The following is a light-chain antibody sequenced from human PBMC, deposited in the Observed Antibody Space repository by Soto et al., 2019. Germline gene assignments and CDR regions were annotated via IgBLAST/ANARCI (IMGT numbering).Light chain of an antibody. CDR2: EAT. V-gene: IGKV1-12*01. J-gene: IGKJ5*01. CDR3: QQANSFPIT. CDR1: QGLKF. Sequence: DIQMTHSPSSVSASVGDTVTIPCRASQGLKFLAWYQQKPGKAPSLLIYEATNLQSGVPPRFSGSGSGTDFTLTISSLQPEDFATYFCQQANSFPITFGQGTRLEIK.